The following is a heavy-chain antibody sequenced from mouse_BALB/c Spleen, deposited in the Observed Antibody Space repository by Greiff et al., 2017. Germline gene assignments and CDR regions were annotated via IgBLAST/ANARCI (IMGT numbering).Heavy chain of an antibody. D-gene: IGHD2-1*01. V-gene: IGHV5-9-4*01. CDR3: ARCGNPWFAY. Sequence: EVQRVESGGGLVKPGGSLKLSCAASGFTFSSYAMSWVRQSPEKRLEWVAEISSGGSYTYYPDTVTGRFTISRDNAKNTLYLEMSSLRSEDTAMYYCARCGNPWFAYWGQGTLVTVSA. CDR2: ISSGGSYT. J-gene: IGHJ3*01. CDR1: GFTFSSYA.